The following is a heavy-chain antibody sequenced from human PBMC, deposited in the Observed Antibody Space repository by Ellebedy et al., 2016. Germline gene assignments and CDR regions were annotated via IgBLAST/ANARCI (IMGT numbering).Heavy chain of an antibody. CDR1: GFTFSGFA. J-gene: IGHJ4*02. Sequence: GGSLRLSCAASGFTFSGFAMSWVRQAPGKGLEWVSTISSAGSPNYADSVRGRFTTSRDSSKDTLYLEMDSLRADDTAIYYCAKCRHSTGYLIDSWGQGTLVTVSS. CDR2: ISSAGSP. CDR3: AKCRHSTGYLIDS. D-gene: IGHD6-19*01. V-gene: IGHV3-23*01.